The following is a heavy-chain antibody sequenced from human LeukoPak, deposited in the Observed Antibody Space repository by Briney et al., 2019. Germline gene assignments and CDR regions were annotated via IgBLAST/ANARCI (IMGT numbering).Heavy chain of an antibody. Sequence: GGSLRLSCAAPGFTFSSYAMGWVRQAPGKGLEWVSSITESGAYTYYADSVKRRFTISRDNSKNKLYLQMNSLRVEDTAVFYCAKDFSGSWQFDPWGQGTLATVSS. CDR2: ITESGAYT. D-gene: IGHD6-13*01. V-gene: IGHV3-23*01. CDR3: AKDFSGSWQFDP. CDR1: GFTFSSYA. J-gene: IGHJ5*02.